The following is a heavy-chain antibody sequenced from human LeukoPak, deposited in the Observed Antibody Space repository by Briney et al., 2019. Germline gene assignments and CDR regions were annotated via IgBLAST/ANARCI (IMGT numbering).Heavy chain of an antibody. CDR2: IYYSGST. CDR1: GGSISSFY. V-gene: IGHV4-59*01. CDR3: ARDAGATFVY. Sequence: PSETLSLTCTVSGGSISSFYWSWIRQPPGKGLGWIGYIYYSGSTKYNPSLKGRVTITVDTSKNLFSLRLNSVTAADTTAYYCARDAGATFVYWGQGTLVTVSS. D-gene: IGHD1-26*01. J-gene: IGHJ4*02.